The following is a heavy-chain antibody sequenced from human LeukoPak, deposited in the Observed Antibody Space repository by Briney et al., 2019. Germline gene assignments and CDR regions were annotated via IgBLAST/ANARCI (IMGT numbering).Heavy chain of an antibody. J-gene: IGHJ3*02. Sequence: SETLSLTCTVSGGSISSYYWSWIRQPPGKGLEWIGYIYYSGSTNYNPSLKSRVTISVDTSNNQFYLKLSSVTAADTAVYYCARGRRDGSTLGDDAFDIRGQGTMVTVSS. CDR2: IYYSGST. CDR3: ARGRRDGSTLGDDAFDI. CDR1: GGSISSYY. D-gene: IGHD5-24*01. V-gene: IGHV4-59*01.